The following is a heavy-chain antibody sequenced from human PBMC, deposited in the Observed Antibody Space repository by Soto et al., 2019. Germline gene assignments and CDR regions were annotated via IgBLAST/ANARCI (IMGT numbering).Heavy chain of an antibody. V-gene: IGHV4-59*08. D-gene: IGHD3-16*01. CDR3: ARRWGTTFDY. CDR1: GGSISSYY. Sequence: QVQLQESGPGLVKPSETLSLTCTVSGGSISSYYWSWIRQPPGKGLEWIGYIYYSGSTNYNPSLKSRVTISVDTSKNQFSLKLSSVTAADTAVYHCARRWGTTFDYWGQGTLVTASS. J-gene: IGHJ4*02. CDR2: IYYSGST.